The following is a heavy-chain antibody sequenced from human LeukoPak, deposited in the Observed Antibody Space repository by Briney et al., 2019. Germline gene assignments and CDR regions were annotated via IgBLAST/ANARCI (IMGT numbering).Heavy chain of an antibody. V-gene: IGHV1-69*05. CDR3: ARDGIDCSGGSCYSLRYYYYYMDA. J-gene: IGHJ6*03. CDR1: GGTFSSYA. CDR2: IIPIFGTA. Sequence: GASVKVSCKASGGTFSSYAISWVRQAPGQGLEWMGRIIPIFGTANYAQKFQGRVTITTDESTSTAYMELSSLRSEDTAVYYCARDGIDCSGGSCYSLRYYYYYMDAWGKGTTVTVSS. D-gene: IGHD2-15*01.